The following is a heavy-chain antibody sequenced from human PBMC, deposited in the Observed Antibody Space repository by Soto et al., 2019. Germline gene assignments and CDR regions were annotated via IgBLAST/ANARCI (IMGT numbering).Heavy chain of an antibody. V-gene: IGHV6-1*01. CDR2: TYYRSKWYN. Sequence: PSQTLSLTCAISGDSVSSNSAAWNWIRQSPSRGLEWLGRTYYRSKWYNDYAASVKSRITINPDTSKNQFSLQLNSVTPEDTAVYYCARDSSGEAVAGNNWFDPWGQGTLVTVSS. CDR1: GDSVSSNSAA. J-gene: IGHJ5*02. CDR3: ARDSSGEAVAGNNWFDP. D-gene: IGHD6-19*01.